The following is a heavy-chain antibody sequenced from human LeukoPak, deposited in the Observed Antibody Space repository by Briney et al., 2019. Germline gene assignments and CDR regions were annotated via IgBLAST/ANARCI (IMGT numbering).Heavy chain of an antibody. D-gene: IGHD3-22*01. CDR3: ARVNPSYDSSGYYGLGAFDI. CDR2: IYYSGST. V-gene: IGHV4-59*01. J-gene: IGHJ3*02. Sequence: ASETLSLTCTVSGGSISSYYWSWIRQPPGKGLEWIGYIYYSGSTNYNPSLKSRVTISVDTSKNQFSLKLSSVTAADTAVYYCARVNPSYDSSGYYGLGAFDIWGQGTMVTVSS. CDR1: GGSISSYY.